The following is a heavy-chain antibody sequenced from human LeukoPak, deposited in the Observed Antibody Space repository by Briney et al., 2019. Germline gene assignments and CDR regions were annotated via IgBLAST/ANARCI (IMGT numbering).Heavy chain of an antibody. J-gene: IGHJ4*02. D-gene: IGHD2-2*01. V-gene: IGHV4-59*08. CDR1: GDSISNYW. CDR2: ISCSGST. CDR3: ARHLSTTSWDHSFDY. Sequence: TSETLSLTCSVSGDSISNYWWSWIRQPPGKGLEWIGYISCSGSTKYNPSLKSRVTIAADTSRNHFSLKLSSVTAADAAVYYCARHLSTTSWDHSFDYWGQGTLVTVSS.